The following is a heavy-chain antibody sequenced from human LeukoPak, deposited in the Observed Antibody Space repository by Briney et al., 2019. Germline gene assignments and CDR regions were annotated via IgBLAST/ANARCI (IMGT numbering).Heavy chain of an antibody. CDR3: ARAGSSNWNDVPAFDY. CDR2: IYYSGST. J-gene: IGHJ4*02. CDR1: GGSISSSSYY. Sequence: SETLSLTCTVSGGSISSSSYYWGWIRQPPGKGLEWIGSIYYSGSTYYNPSLKSRVTISVDTSKNQFSLKLSSVTAADTAVYYCARAGSSNWNDVPAFDYWGQGTLVTVSS. D-gene: IGHD1-1*01. V-gene: IGHV4-39*01.